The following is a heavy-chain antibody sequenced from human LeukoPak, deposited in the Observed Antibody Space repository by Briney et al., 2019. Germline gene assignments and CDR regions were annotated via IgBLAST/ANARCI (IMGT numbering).Heavy chain of an antibody. CDR2: IYYSGST. V-gene: IGHV4-59*01. CDR1: GGSISSYY. D-gene: IGHD3-22*01. CDR3: ARGADSSGYYSIFYFDY. Sequence: SETLSLTCTVSGGSISSYYWNWIRQPPGQGLEWIGYIYYSGSTNYNPSLKSRVTISVDTSKNQFSLKLSSVTAADTAVYYCARGADSSGYYSIFYFDYWGQGTLVTVSS. J-gene: IGHJ4*02.